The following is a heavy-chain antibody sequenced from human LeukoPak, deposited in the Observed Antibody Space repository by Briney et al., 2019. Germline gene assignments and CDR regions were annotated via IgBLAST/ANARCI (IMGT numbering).Heavy chain of an antibody. V-gene: IGHV3-72*01. J-gene: IGHJ4*02. D-gene: IGHD3-22*01. CDR2: IRNRARGYTT. CDR1: GSTFSDHY. CDR3: APETKDSSAYYYFDY. Sequence: GGSLRLSCVASGSTFSDHYMDWVRQAPGKGLEWVARIRNRARGYTTDYAASAKGRFTISRDDSEGSLYLQMNSLQTEDTAVYYCAPETKDSSAYYYFDYWGQGALVTVSS.